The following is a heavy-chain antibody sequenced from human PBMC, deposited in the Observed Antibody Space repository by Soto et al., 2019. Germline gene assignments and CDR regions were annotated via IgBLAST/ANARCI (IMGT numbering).Heavy chain of an antibody. V-gene: IGHV3-64*01. CDR1: GFTFSSYD. J-gene: IGHJ4*02. CDR3: VRHVSGNYDY. CDR2: ISSNGGTT. D-gene: IGHD1-7*01. Sequence: EVQLAESGGGMVQPGGSLRLSCVASGFTFSSYDMHWVRQAPGKGLEYVSSISSNGGTTYYGNSVKGRFTISRDNSKNTLYLQMGSLRAEDMAVYYCVRHVSGNYDYWGQGTLVTVSS.